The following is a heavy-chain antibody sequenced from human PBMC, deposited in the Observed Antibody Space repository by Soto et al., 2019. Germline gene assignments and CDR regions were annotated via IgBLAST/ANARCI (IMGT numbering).Heavy chain of an antibody. D-gene: IGHD3-16*01. Sequence: XXSQRRSDAPCGGNLSSYAISGVLQATGKGLECVSAISGSGGSTYYADSVKGRFTTSRDNSKNTLYLQMNSLRAEDTAVYYCAKGPLGTLGIMYFQHWGQGTLVTVTS. V-gene: IGHV3-23*01. J-gene: IGHJ1*01. CDR2: ISGSGGST. CDR3: AKGPLGTLGIMYFQH. CDR1: GGNLSSYA.